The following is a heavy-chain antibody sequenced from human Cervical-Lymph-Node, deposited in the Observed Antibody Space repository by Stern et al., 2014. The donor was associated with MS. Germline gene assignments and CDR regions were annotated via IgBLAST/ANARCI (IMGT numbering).Heavy chain of an antibody. CDR3: ARVEVVYAEYGQDNWFDP. V-gene: IGHV4-59*01. D-gene: IGHD2-8*02. J-gene: IGHJ5*02. CDR1: GGSISSYY. CDR2: IYYSGST. Sequence: QVQLQESGPGLVKPSETLSLTCTVSGGSISSYYWSWIRQPPGKGLEWIGYIYYSGSTNYNPSLKSRVTISVDTSKNQFSLKLSSVTAADTAVYYCARVEVVYAEYGQDNWFDPWGQGTLVTVSS.